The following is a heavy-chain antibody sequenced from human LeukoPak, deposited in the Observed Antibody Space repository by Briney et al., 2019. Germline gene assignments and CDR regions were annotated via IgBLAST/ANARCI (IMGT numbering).Heavy chain of an antibody. CDR1: GFTFSDYY. D-gene: IGHD3-10*01. V-gene: IGHV3-11*01. CDR2: ISSSGSTI. J-gene: IGHJ5*02. Sequence: GGSLRLSCAASGFTFSDYYMSWIRQAPGKGLEWVSYISSSGSTIYYADSVKGRFTISRDNAKNSLYLQMNSLRAEDTAVYYCARDFSVFRSYGSGSYNNWFDPWGQGTLVTVSS. CDR3: ARDFSVFRSYGSGSYNNWFDP.